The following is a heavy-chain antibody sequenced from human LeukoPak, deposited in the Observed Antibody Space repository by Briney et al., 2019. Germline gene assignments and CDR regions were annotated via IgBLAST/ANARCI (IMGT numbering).Heavy chain of an antibody. CDR1: GGSISSTSYY. Sequence: PSETLSLTCIVSGGSISSTSYYWGWIRQPPGKGLEWIGNIYYTGSTYFNPSLKSRVTISVDMSKNQFSLKLSSVTAADTAVYYCAREAQDAFDIWGQGTMVTVSS. J-gene: IGHJ3*02. V-gene: IGHV4-39*02. CDR3: AREAQDAFDI. CDR2: IYYTGST.